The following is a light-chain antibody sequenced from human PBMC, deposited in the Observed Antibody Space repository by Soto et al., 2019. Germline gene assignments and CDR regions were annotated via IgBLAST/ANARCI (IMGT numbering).Light chain of an antibody. V-gene: IGKV3D-15*01. CDR1: QSVSND. CDR3: QQYNDWPPIT. CDR2: DAS. Sequence: EVVMTQSPATLSVSPGERATLSCRARQSVSNDLAWYQQKPGQAPRLLIYDASTRATGVPARFSGSGSGTEFTLTISSLQSADFAVYYCQQYNDWPPITFGQGTRLDIK. J-gene: IGKJ5*01.